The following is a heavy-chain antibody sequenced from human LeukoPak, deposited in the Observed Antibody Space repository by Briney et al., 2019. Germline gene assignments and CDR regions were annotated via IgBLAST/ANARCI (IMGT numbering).Heavy chain of an antibody. Sequence: ASVKVSCKASGFTFTSSAMQWVRQARGQRLEWIGWIVVGSGNTNYAQKFLERVTITRDMSTSTAYMELSSLRSEDTAVYYCAAAIAARGGAIDYWGQGTLVTVSS. J-gene: IGHJ4*02. CDR1: GFTFTSSA. CDR2: IVVGSGNT. D-gene: IGHD6-6*01. CDR3: AAAIAARGGAIDY. V-gene: IGHV1-58*02.